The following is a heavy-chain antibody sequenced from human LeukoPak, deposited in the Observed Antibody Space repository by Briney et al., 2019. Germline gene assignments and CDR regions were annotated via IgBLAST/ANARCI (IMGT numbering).Heavy chain of an antibody. CDR3: ARGLYYFDY. CDR2: IISIFGTA. Sequence: ASVTVSCTASGGTFSSYATSWVRQAPGQGLEWMGGIISIFGTANYAQKFQGRVTITTDESTSTAYMELSSLRSEDTAVYYCARGLYYFDYWGQGTLVTVSS. CDR1: GGTFSSYA. V-gene: IGHV1-69*05. J-gene: IGHJ4*02.